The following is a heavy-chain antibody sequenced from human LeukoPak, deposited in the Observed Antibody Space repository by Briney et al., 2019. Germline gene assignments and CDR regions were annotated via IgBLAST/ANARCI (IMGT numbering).Heavy chain of an antibody. CDR2: IYYSGST. CDR1: GGSISSYC. Sequence: SETLSLTCTVSGGSISSYCWSWIRQPPGKGLEWIGYIYYSGSTNYNPSLKSRVTISVDTSKNQFSLKLSSVTAADTAVYYCATLLYCSGGSCSDYWGQGTLVTVSS. V-gene: IGHV4-59*01. J-gene: IGHJ4*02. CDR3: ATLLYCSGGSCSDY. D-gene: IGHD2-15*01.